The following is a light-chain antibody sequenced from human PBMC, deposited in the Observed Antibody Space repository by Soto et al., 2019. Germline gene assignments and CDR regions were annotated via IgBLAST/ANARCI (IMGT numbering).Light chain of an antibody. CDR2: AAS. V-gene: IGKV1-39*01. Sequence: DIQMTQSPSSLSASVGDRVTITCRASQSISSYLNWYQQKPGKAPKLLIYAASSLQSGVPSGFSGSGSGTDFTLTISSLQPEDFATYYCQQSYSTPQTFGQGTKV. CDR1: QSISSY. CDR3: QQSYSTPQT. J-gene: IGKJ1*01.